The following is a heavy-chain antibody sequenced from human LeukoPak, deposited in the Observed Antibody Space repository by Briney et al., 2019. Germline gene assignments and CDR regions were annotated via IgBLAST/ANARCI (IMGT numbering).Heavy chain of an antibody. CDR3: ARGVGPGRDYLDYYYYYMDV. D-gene: IGHD2/OR15-2a*01. J-gene: IGHJ6*03. CDR1: GGTFSSYA. CDR2: IIPIFGTA. Sequence: GSSVKVSCKASGGTFSSYAISWVRQAPGQGLEWMGGIIPIFGTANYAQKFQGRVTITADESTSTAYMELSSLRSEDTAVYYCARGVGPGRDYLDYYYYYMDVWGKGTTVTVSS. V-gene: IGHV1-69*01.